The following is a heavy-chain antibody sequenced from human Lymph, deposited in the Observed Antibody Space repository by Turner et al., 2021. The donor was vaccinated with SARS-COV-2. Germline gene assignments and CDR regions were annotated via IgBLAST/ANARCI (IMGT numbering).Heavy chain of an antibody. J-gene: IGHJ5*02. Sequence: QVPLVQSGAEVKKPGASVKVSCKASGYTFTVYFMHWVRQAPGQGLEWMGWINPNSGGTNYAQKFQGRVTMTRDTSISTAYMELSMLKSDDTAVYYCARQATTVVTGPGPATAAGIDPWGQGTLVTVSS. CDR2: INPNSGGT. D-gene: IGHD5-18*01. CDR1: GYTFTVYF. CDR3: ARQATTVVTGPGPATAAGIDP. V-gene: IGHV1-2*02.